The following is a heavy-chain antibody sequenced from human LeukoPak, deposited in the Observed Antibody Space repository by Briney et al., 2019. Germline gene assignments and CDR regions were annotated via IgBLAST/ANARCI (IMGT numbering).Heavy chain of an antibody. CDR2: INPNSGDT. CDR1: GYTFTGYY. D-gene: IGHD4-23*01. J-gene: IGHJ4*02. CDR3: ARGSGNSLGLFDY. V-gene: IGHV1-2*02. Sequence: GASVKVSCKASGYTFTGYYMHWVRQAPGQGLEWMGWINPNSGDTNYAQKFQGRVTMTRDTSTNTAYMELSRLRSDDTAVYYCARGSGNSLGLFDYWGQGTLVTVSS.